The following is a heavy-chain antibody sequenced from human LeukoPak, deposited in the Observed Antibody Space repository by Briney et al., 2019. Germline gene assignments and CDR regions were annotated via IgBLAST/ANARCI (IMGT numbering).Heavy chain of an antibody. J-gene: IGHJ5*02. CDR3: ARVSKGYYDILTGYYLMNWFDP. CDR1: GGSFSGYY. V-gene: IGHV4-34*01. Sequence: SETLSLTCAVYGGSFSGYYWSWIRQPPGKGLEWIGEINHSGSTNYNPSLKSRVTISVDTSKNQFSLKLSSVTAADTAVYYCARVSKGYYDILTGYYLMNWFDPWGQGTLVTVSS. D-gene: IGHD3-9*01. CDR2: INHSGST.